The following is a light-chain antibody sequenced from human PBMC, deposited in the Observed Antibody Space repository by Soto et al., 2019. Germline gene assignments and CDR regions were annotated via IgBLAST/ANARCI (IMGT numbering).Light chain of an antibody. CDR2: GAS. Sequence: EIVLTQSPGTLSLSPGERATLSCRASQSVSSSYLAWYQQKPGQAPRLLIYGASSRATGIPDRFSGSGSGTDFTLTIRRLEPEDFAVYYCQQYGSSQSFGQGTNVEFK. V-gene: IGKV3-20*01. CDR1: QSVSSSY. CDR3: QQYGSSQS. J-gene: IGKJ1*01.